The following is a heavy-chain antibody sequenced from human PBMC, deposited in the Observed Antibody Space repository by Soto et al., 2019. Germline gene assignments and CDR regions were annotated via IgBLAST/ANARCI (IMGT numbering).Heavy chain of an antibody. D-gene: IGHD3-16*02. J-gene: IGHJ6*02. CDR1: GFTFSSAW. CDR3: ATGSVSTSYLGMDV. V-gene: IGHV3-15*07. Sequence: GGSLRLSCAASGFTFSSAWMNWFRQAPGKGLEWLGRIKSKSDGGTADYGAPVEGRFTISRDDSKKTLYLQMHSLKIEDTAVFYCATGSVSTSYLGMDVWGQGTTVTVSS. CDR2: IKSKSDGGTA.